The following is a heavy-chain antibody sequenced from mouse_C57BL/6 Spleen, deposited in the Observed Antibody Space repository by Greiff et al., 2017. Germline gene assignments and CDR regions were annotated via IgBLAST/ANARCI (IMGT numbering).Heavy chain of an antibody. J-gene: IGHJ3*01. CDR1: GFSFNTYA. D-gene: IGHD2-10*02. CDR2: IRSKSNNYAT. Sequence: GGGLVQPKGSLKLSCAASGFSFNTYAMNWVRQAPGKGLEWVARIRSKSNNYATYYADSVKDRFTISRDDSESMLYLQMNNLKTEDTAMYYCVGTGSMPWFAYWGQGTLVTVSA. CDR3: VGTGSMPWFAY. V-gene: IGHV10-1*01.